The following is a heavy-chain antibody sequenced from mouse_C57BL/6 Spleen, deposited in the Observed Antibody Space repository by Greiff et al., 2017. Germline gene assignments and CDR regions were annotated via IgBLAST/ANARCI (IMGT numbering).Heavy chain of an antibody. V-gene: IGHV1-55*01. CDR2: IYPGSGST. J-gene: IGHJ2*01. CDR3: ARTRDSSGWDY. D-gene: IGHD3-2*02. CDR1: GYTFTSYW. Sequence: QVQLQQPGAELVKPGASVKMSCKASGYTFTSYWITWVKQRPGQGLEWIGDIYPGSGSTNYNEKFKSKATLTVDTSSGTAYMQLSSLTSEDSAVYYCARTRDSSGWDYWGQGTTLTVSS.